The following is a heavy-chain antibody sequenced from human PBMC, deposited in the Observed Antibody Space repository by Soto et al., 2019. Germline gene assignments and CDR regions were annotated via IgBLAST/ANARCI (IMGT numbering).Heavy chain of an antibody. D-gene: IGHD4-17*01. Sequence: QVQLQESGPGLVKPSQTLSLTCTVSGGSISSGAHYWSWIRQLPGKGLEWIGNIYYSGSNYYNPSLKSRVTISVDTSNNQFSLNLSSVTAADTPIYFCARDRYGVPRGDYFDSWGQGILVTVSS. J-gene: IGHJ4*02. CDR2: IYYSGSN. V-gene: IGHV4-31*03. CDR3: ARDRYGVPRGDYFDS. CDR1: GGSISSGAHY.